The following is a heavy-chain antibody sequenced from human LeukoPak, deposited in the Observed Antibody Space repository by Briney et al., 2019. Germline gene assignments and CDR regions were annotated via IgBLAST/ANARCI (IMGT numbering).Heavy chain of an antibody. Sequence: SETLSLTCTVSGGSISSGGYYXSWIRQHPGXGXXXXXXXXXSGTTYXNPSLKSRVTISLDTSKNQFSLKLSSVTAADTAVYYCARDPGRESFGVVISNWFDPWGQGTLVTVSS. CDR1: GGSISSGGYY. D-gene: IGHD3-3*01. V-gene: IGHV4-31*03. J-gene: IGHJ5*02. CDR2: XXXSGTT. CDR3: ARDPGRESFGVVISNWFDP.